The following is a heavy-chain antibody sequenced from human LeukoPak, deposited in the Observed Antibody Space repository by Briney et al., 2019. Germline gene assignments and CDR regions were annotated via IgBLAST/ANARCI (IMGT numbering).Heavy chain of an antibody. V-gene: IGHV1-69*06. Sequence: SVKVSCKASGYTFSSYAISWVRQAPGQGLEWMGGIIPIFGTANYAQKFQGRVTITADKSTSTAYMELSSLRSEDTAVYYCARGRPSAGAFDYWGQGTLVTVSS. CDR3: ARGRPSAGAFDY. J-gene: IGHJ4*02. D-gene: IGHD3-10*01. CDR2: IIPIFGTA. CDR1: GYTFSSYA.